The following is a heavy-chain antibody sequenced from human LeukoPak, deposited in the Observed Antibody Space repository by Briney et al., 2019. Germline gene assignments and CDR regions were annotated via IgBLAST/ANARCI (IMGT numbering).Heavy chain of an antibody. CDR3: AHRRQASSIAAHWFDP. D-gene: IGHD6-6*01. V-gene: IGHV2-5*02. CDR2: IYWDDDK. CDR1: GFSLSTSGVG. J-gene: IGHJ5*02. Sequence: SGPTLVKPTQPLTLTCTFSGFSLSTSGVGVGWIRQPPGKALEWLAVIYWDDDKRYSPSLKSRLTITKDTSKNQVVLTMTNMDPVDTATYYCAHRRQASSIAAHWFDPWGQGSLVTVSS.